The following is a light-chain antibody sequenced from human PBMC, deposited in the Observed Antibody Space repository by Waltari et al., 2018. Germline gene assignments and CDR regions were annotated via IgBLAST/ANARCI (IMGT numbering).Light chain of an antibody. CDR3: NSRDSSGNVV. V-gene: IGLV3-19*01. CDR1: RLRDYY. CDR2: GEN. J-gene: IGLJ2*01. Sequence: SELTQDPAVSVALGQTVRITCQGDRLRDYYASWYQQKAGQAPVLVIHGENNRPSGIPDRFSGSSSGNTASLTITGAQAGDEADYYCNSRDSSGNVVFGAGTKLTVL.